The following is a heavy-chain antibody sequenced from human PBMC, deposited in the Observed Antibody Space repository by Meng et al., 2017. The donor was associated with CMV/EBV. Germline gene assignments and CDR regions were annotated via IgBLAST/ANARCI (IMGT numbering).Heavy chain of an antibody. V-gene: IGHV4-39*01. J-gene: IGHJ5*02. CDR3: ARGGSGSMVRGVIRRFGP. Sequence: SETLSLTCTVSGGSISSSSYYWGWIRQPPGKGLEWIGSIYYSGSTYYNPSLKSRVTISVDTSKNQFSLKLSSVTAADTAVYYCARGGSGSMVRGVIRRFGPWGQGTLVTVSS. D-gene: IGHD3-10*01. CDR2: IYYSGST. CDR1: GGSISSSSYY.